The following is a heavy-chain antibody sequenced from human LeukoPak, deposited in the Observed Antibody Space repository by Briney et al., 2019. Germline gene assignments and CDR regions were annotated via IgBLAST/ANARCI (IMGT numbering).Heavy chain of an antibody. CDR1: GYTFTTYY. CDR3: ARDLSSSYGY. CDR2: ITPSTGGT. Sequence: ASVKLSCKTSGYTFTTYYMHWVRQAPGQGLEWMGKITPSTGGTSYAQRFQGRFTMTRDTSTSTVYMELSSLRSEDTAVYYCARDLSSSYGYWGQGTLVTVSS. V-gene: IGHV1-46*01. J-gene: IGHJ4*02. D-gene: IGHD6-13*01.